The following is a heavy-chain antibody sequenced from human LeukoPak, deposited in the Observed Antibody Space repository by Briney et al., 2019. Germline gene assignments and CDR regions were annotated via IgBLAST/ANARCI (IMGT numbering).Heavy chain of an antibody. CDR2: MYYSGST. J-gene: IGHJ4*02. V-gene: IGHV4-59*12. D-gene: IGHD3-22*01. CDR3: ARDQYYYDSSGYSPFDY. CDR1: GGPFSSYY. Sequence: SETLSLTCTVSGGPFSSYYWSWIRQPPGKGLEWIGYMYYSGSTNYNPSLKSRVTMSVDTSKNQFSLKLSSVTAADTAVYYCARDQYYYDSSGYSPFDYWGQGTLVTVSS.